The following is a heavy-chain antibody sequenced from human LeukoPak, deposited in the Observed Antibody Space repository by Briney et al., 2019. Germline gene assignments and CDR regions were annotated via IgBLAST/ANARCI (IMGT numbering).Heavy chain of an antibody. V-gene: IGHV4-39*07. J-gene: IGHJ1*01. CDR3: ARAEVVGAHLRSGYFQH. CDR1: GGSISSSSYY. CDR2: IYYSGST. Sequence: SETLSLTCTVSGGSISSSSYYWGWIRQPPGKGLEWIGSIYYSGSTYYNPSLKSRVTISVDTSKNQFSLNVSSVTAADTAVYYCARAEVVGAHLRSGYFQHWGQGTLVIVSS. D-gene: IGHD1-26*01.